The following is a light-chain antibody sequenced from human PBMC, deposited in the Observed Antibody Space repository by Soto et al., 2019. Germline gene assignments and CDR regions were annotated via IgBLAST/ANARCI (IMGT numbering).Light chain of an antibody. Sequence: DIVLTQSPATLSLSPGERATLSCRASQTITTYLAWYQYKPGQAPRLLIYDASNRATGIPPRFSGSGSVTDFTLTISNLEPEDFAVYYCQHRSNWPMYSFGQGTKLEIK. V-gene: IGKV3-11*01. CDR3: QHRSNWPMYS. J-gene: IGKJ2*01. CDR1: QTITTY. CDR2: DAS.